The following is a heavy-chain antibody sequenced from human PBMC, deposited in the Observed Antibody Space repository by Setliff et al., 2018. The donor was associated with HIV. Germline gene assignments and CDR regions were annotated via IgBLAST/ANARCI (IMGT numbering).Heavy chain of an antibody. V-gene: IGHV4-4*02. Sequence: PSETLFLTCAVSGGSISSNWWSWVRQSPGKGLEWIGEIYHSGSTNYNPSLKSRVTISVDTYKSQFSLKLNSVTAADSAVYYCGGNGYYSIDYWGQGTLVTVSS. CDR3: GGNGYYSIDY. CDR2: IYHSGST. CDR1: GGSISSNW. J-gene: IGHJ4*02. D-gene: IGHD3-22*01.